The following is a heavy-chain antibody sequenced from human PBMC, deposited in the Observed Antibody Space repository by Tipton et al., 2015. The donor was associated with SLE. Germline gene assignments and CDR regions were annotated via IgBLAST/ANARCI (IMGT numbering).Heavy chain of an antibody. Sequence: QLVQSGGGLVKPGGSLRLSCAASGFTFSSYSMNWVRQAPGKGLEWVSSISSSSSYIYYADSVKGRFTISRDNAKNSLYLQMNSLRAEDTAVYYCARDLYSNYDFFDYWGQGTLVTVSS. CDR2: ISSSSSYI. CDR1: GFTFSSYS. CDR3: ARDLYSNYDFFDY. J-gene: IGHJ4*02. D-gene: IGHD4-11*01. V-gene: IGHV3-21*03.